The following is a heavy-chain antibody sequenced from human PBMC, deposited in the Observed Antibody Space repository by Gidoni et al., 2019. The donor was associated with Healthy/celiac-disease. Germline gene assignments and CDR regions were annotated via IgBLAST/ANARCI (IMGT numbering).Heavy chain of an antibody. CDR2: ISYDGSNK. J-gene: IGHJ3*02. D-gene: IGHD3-16*01. CDR1: GFTFSSYA. V-gene: IGHV3-30-3*01. Sequence: QVQLVESGGGVVQPGRSLRLSCAASGFTFSSYAMHWVRQAPGKGLEWVAVISYDGSNKYYADSVKGRFTISRDNSKNTLYLQMNSLRAEDTAVYYCARVEVMITFGDDAFDIWGQGTMVTVSS. CDR3: ARVEVMITFGDDAFDI.